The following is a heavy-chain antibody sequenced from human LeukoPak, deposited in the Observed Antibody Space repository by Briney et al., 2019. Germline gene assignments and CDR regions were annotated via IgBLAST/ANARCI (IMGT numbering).Heavy chain of an antibody. J-gene: IGHJ4*02. CDR3: ARDKVNGAMTGSLCDY. CDR1: GFTFTTYW. V-gene: IGHV3-7*01. CDR2: TNPEGSQR. D-gene: IGHD4-17*01. Sequence: GGSLRLSCSASGFTFTTYWMTWVRQGPGKGLEWVAHTNPEGSQRNYVDSVKGRFAISRDNAKNSLYLQMDSLTDEDTAVYYCARDKVNGAMTGSLCDYWGQGTLVTVSS.